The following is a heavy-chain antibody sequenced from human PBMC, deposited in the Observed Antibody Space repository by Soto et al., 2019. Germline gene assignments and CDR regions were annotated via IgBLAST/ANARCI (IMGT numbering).Heavy chain of an antibody. CDR1: GGTFSRYT. Sequence: SSVKACCEASGGTFSRYTISWVRQAPGQGLEWMGGITPMFGTANYAQKFQGRVTIAADESTSTAYMELSSLRSEDTAVYYCAREVLLWFGEGMGGWFDPRGQGTPVTVSS. D-gene: IGHD3-10*01. CDR2: ITPMFGTA. CDR3: AREVLLWFGEGMGGWFDP. J-gene: IGHJ5*02. V-gene: IGHV1-69*13.